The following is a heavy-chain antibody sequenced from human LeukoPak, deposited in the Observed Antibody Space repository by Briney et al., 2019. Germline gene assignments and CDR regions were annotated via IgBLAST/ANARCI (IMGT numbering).Heavy chain of an antibody. D-gene: IGHD3-22*01. CDR2: IYYSGST. J-gene: IGHJ4*01. CDR1: GGSISSYY. CDR3: ATYSSGYYYVAY. Sequence: SETLSLTCTVSGGSISSYYWSWIRQPPGKGLEWIGYIYYSGSTNYNPSLKSRVTISVDTSKNQFSLKLSSVTAADTAVYYCATYSSGYYYVAYWGHGTLVTVSS. V-gene: IGHV4-59*01.